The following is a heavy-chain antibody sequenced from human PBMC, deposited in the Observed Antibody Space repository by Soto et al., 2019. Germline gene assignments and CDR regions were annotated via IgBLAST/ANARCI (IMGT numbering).Heavy chain of an antibody. CDR1: GFSLSTSGVG. V-gene: IGHV2-5*02. CDR3: VHQEWNNNNYYFDL. Sequence: QITLKESGAKLVNPTQTLTLTCTVSGFSLSTSGVGVGWVRQPPGKALEWLTLIYWDDDKRYSPSLKSRLSITKDTSKNLVVFTMTNMDPLDTATYYCVHQEWNNNNYYFDLWGRGTLVTVSS. J-gene: IGHJ2*01. D-gene: IGHD4-4*01. CDR2: IYWDDDK.